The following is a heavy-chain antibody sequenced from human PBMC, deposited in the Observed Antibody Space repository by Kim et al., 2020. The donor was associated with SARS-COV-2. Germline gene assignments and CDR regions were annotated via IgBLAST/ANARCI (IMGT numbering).Heavy chain of an antibody. J-gene: IGHJ6*03. D-gene: IGHD3-3*01. CDR1: GFTFSSYS. V-gene: IGHV3-21*01. Sequence: GGSLRLSCAASGFTFSSYSMNWVRQAPGKGLEWVSSISSSSSYIYYADSVKGRFTISRDNAKNSLYLQMNSLRAEDPAVYYCAREGRVTIFGVVIPKDYYMDVWGKGTTVTVSS. CDR2: ISSSSSYI. CDR3: AREGRVTIFGVVIPKDYYMDV.